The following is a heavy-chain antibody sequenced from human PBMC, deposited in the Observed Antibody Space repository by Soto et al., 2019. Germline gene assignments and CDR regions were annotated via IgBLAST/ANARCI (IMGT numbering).Heavy chain of an antibody. D-gene: IGHD1-26*01. Sequence: EVQLVESGGGLVQPGRSPRLSCAASGFTFDDYAMHWVRQAPGKGLEWVSGISWNSGSIGYADSVKGRFTISRDNAKNSLYLQMNSLRAEDTALYYCAKDISLVGACFDYWGQGTLVTVSS. V-gene: IGHV3-9*01. CDR3: AKDISLVGACFDY. CDR2: ISWNSGSI. J-gene: IGHJ4*02. CDR1: GFTFDDYA.